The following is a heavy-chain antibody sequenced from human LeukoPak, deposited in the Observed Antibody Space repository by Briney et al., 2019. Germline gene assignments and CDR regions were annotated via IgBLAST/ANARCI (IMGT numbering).Heavy chain of an antibody. V-gene: IGHV3-64*01. J-gene: IGHJ6*02. D-gene: IGHD1-14*01. CDR2: ISSNGGST. CDR1: GFTFGRYT. CDR3: ASDPGESPSYYYNAMDV. Sequence: PGGSLRLSCAASGFTFGRYTMHWVRQAPGKGLEYVSAISSNGGSTYYANSVKGRFTISRDNSKNTLYLQMGSLRAEDMAVYYCASDPGESPSYYYNAMDVWGQGTTVTVSS.